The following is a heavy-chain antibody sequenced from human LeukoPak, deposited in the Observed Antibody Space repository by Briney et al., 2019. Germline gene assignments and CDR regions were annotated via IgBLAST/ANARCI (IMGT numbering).Heavy chain of an antibody. D-gene: IGHD3-10*01. J-gene: IGHJ4*02. Sequence: PGGSPRLSCAASGFSFSSYAMHWVRQAPGKGLEWVAVISHDGSNKCYEDSVKGRFTISRDNSKNTLYLQMNNLRTEDTAVYYCARGDTNTWYGGTGFDYWGQGTLVTVSS. CDR2: ISHDGSNK. V-gene: IGHV3-30-3*01. CDR3: ARGDTNTWYGGTGFDY. CDR1: GFSFSSYA.